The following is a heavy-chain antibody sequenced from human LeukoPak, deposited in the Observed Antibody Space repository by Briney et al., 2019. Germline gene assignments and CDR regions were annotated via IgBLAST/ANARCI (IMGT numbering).Heavy chain of an antibody. V-gene: IGHV3-23*01. CDR1: GFTFSSYA. J-gene: IGHJ4*02. CDR2: ISGSGGST. Sequence: GGSLRLSCAASGFTFSSYAMSWVRQAPGKGLEWVSAISGSGGSTYYADSVKGRFTISRDNSKNTLSLQMNSLRADDTAVYYCAKKSPIFGVVIPLFDYWGQGILVTVSS. D-gene: IGHD3-3*01. CDR3: AKKSPIFGVVIPLFDY.